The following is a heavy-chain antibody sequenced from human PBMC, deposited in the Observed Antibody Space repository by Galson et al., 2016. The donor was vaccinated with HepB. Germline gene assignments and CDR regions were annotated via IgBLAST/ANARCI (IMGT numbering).Heavy chain of an antibody. CDR2: ISTGSTNT. J-gene: IGHJ6*02. CDR3: ARDLGHPYGMDV. D-gene: IGHD3-16*01. V-gene: IGHV3-21*06. CDR1: GFPSSDYS. Sequence: SLRLSCAASGFPSSDYSMNWVRQAPGKGLEWVSSISTGSTNTYYADSVKGRFTISRDNAKNSLYLQMNSLRGEDTAVYYCARDLGHPYGMDVWGQGTKVTVSS.